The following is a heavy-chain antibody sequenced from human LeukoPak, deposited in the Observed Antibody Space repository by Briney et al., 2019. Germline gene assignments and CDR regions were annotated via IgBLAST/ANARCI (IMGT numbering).Heavy chain of an antibody. V-gene: IGHV3-23*01. CDR3: AKDRPSYYDFWSVYYPGGFDY. D-gene: IGHD3-3*01. J-gene: IGHJ4*02. CDR1: GFTFSSYA. Sequence: GGSLRLSCAASGFTFSSYAMSWLPQAPGKGREGVSALSGSGGSPYYAASVKGRFTISRDNSKNTLYLQMNSLRAEDTAVYYCAKDRPSYYDFWSVYYPGGFDYWGQGTLVTVSS. CDR2: LSGSGGSP.